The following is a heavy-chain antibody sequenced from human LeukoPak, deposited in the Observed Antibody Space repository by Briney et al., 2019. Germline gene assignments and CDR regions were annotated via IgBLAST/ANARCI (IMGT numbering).Heavy chain of an antibody. J-gene: IGHJ6*02. V-gene: IGHV3-23*01. Sequence: GGSLRLSCAAPGATFSDYSMTSVRQAPGKGLFWVSGISAGGGSTYYADSVKGRFTISRDNAKNSLSLQMNSLRAEDTAVYYCARVGLGYYGMDVWGQGTTVTVSS. D-gene: IGHD3/OR15-3a*01. CDR1: GATFSDYS. CDR3: ARVGLGYYGMDV. CDR2: ISAGGGST.